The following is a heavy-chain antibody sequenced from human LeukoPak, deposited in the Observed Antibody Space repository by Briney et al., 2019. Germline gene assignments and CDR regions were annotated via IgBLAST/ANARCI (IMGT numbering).Heavy chain of an antibody. Sequence: PGGSLRLSCVASGFTFSSYEINWVRKAPGKGLEWVSYISSSGRTIYYADSVQGRFTISRDNAKNSLYLQMNSLRAEDTAVYYCARDPGQRDYGDYTYYFDYWGQGTLVTVSS. V-gene: IGHV3-48*03. D-gene: IGHD4-17*01. J-gene: IGHJ4*02. CDR2: ISSSGRTI. CDR3: ARDPGQRDYGDYTYYFDY. CDR1: GFTFSSYE.